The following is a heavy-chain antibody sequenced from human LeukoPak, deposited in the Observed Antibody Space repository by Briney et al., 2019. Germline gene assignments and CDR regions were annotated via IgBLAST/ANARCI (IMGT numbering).Heavy chain of an antibody. J-gene: IGHJ4*02. CDR3: ARRSPYGQYPYYFDY. Sequence: GESLKISCKGSGYSFTSYWIGWVRQMPGKGLEWMGIIYPSDSDTRYSPSFQGQVTISVDKSIRTAYLQWSSLQASDTAVYYCARRSPYGQYPYYFDYWGQGTLVTVSS. CDR1: GYSFTSYW. D-gene: IGHD2-2*01. V-gene: IGHV5-51*01. CDR2: IYPSDSDT.